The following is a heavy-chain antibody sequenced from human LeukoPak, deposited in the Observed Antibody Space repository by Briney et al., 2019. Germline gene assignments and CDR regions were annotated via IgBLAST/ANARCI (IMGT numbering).Heavy chain of an antibody. CDR3: AKGSGYDSLDY. D-gene: IGHD5-12*01. CDR2: IDHSGST. Sequence: PSETLSLTCAVSGGSISSNWWSWVRQPPGKGLEWIGEIDHSGSTNYNPSLKSRVTISVDTSKNQFSLKLSSVTAADTAVYYCAKGSGYDSLDYWGQGTLVTVSS. J-gene: IGHJ4*02. V-gene: IGHV4-4*02. CDR1: GGSISSNW.